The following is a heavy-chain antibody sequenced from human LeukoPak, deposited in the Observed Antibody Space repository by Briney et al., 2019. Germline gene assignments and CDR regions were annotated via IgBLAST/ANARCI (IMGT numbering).Heavy chain of an antibody. V-gene: IGHV4-59*01. CDR2: IYYSGST. CDR1: GGSISSYY. D-gene: IGHD3-10*01. CDR3: ARTSLTYYYGSGSYSSGFDY. J-gene: IGHJ4*02. Sequence: SETLSLTCTVSGGSISSYYWSWIRQPPGKGLEWIGYIYYSGSTNYNPSLKSRVTISVDTSKNQFSLKLSSVTAADTAVYYCARTSLTYYYGSGSYSSGFDYWGQGTLVTVSS.